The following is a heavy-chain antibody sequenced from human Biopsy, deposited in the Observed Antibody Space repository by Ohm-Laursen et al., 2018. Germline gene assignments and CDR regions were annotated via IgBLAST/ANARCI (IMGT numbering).Heavy chain of an antibody. CDR1: GASISSYY. Sequence: SETLSLTCTVSGASISSYYWTWIRQPPGQGLEWIGHASYSGYTNYNPSLKSRVTISVDTSKNHFSLNLRSVTAADTAVYSCARLGNFWNAEDGLDLWGLGTMVTVSS. D-gene: IGHD3-3*01. CDR3: ARLGNFWNAEDGLDL. J-gene: IGHJ3*01. V-gene: IGHV4-59*08. CDR2: ASYSGYT.